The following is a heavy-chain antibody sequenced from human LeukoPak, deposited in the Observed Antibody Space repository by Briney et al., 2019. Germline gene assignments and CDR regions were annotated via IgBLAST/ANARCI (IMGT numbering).Heavy chain of an antibody. CDR1: GFSFSSYS. CDR3: ARDPPSFQH. Sequence: GGSLRLSCAASGFSFSSYSMNWVRQAPGKGLEWVSYITSSSSTIYYADSVKGRFTISRDNAKNSLYLQMNSLRAEDTAVYYCARDPPSFQHWGQGTLVTVSS. J-gene: IGHJ1*01. CDR2: ITSSSSTI. V-gene: IGHV3-48*01.